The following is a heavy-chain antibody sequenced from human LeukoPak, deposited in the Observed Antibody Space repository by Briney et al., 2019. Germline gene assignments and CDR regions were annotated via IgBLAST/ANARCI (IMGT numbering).Heavy chain of an antibody. CDR3: AKAYRPDSSGYFDY. CDR1: GFTFRSFA. CDR2: ISGSTTNT. Sequence: PGGSLRLSCAASGFTFRSFAMNWVRQAPGKGLEWVSGISGSTTNTYYADSVKGRFTISRDNSKNTLYLQMNSLRAEDTAVYYCAKAYRPDSSGYFDYWGQGTLVTVSS. V-gene: IGHV3-23*01. J-gene: IGHJ4*02. D-gene: IGHD3-22*01.